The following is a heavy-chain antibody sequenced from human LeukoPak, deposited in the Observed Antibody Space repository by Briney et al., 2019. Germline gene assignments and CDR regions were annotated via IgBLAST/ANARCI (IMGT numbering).Heavy chain of an antibody. CDR2: IYRGGNI. CDR1: GFTVSNNY. CDR3: ARGGSNAGY. J-gene: IGHJ4*02. D-gene: IGHD1-26*01. Sequence: PGGSLRLSCAASGFTVSNNYMRWVRQAPGKGLEWVSFIYRGGNIYYADSVKGRFTLFRDDSKNTLYLQMHSLRVEDTAVYYCARGGSNAGYWGQGTLVTVSS. V-gene: IGHV3-66*01.